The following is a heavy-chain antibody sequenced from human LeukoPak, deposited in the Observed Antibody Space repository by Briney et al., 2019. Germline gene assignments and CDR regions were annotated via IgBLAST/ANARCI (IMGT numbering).Heavy chain of an antibody. V-gene: IGHV3-21*01. CDR1: GFTFSSYS. J-gene: IGHJ4*02. D-gene: IGHD3-3*01. Sequence: GGSLRLSCAASGFTFSSYSMNWVRQAPGKGLEWVSSISSSSYIYYADSVKGRFTISRDNAKNSLYLQMNSLRAEDTAVYYCARVGVDYDFWSGYYPTYYFDYWGQGTLVTVSS. CDR2: ISSSSYI. CDR3: ARVGVDYDFWSGYYPTYYFDY.